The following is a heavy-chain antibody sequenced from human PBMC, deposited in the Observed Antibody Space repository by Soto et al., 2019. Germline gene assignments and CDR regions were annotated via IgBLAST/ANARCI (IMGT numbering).Heavy chain of an antibody. Sequence: ASVKVSCKASGYTFTSYGISWVRQAPGQGLEWMGWISAYNGNTNYAQKLQGRVTMTTDTSRTTAYMELRSLRSDDTAVYYCARVKGGYDPTHYYYYYMDVWGKGTTVTVSS. CDR3: ARVKGGYDPTHYYYYYMDV. CDR1: GYTFTSYG. D-gene: IGHD5-12*01. CDR2: ISAYNGNT. J-gene: IGHJ6*03. V-gene: IGHV1-18*01.